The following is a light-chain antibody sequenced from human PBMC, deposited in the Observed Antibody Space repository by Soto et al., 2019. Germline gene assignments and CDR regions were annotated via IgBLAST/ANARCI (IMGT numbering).Light chain of an antibody. CDR1: QSVRDS. V-gene: IGKV1-39*01. Sequence: DIQMTQSPSSLSASVGGRVTISCRASQSVRDSVNWFQHKPGEAPKLLIYAASTLHWGVPSRFSGSGSGTYFTLTINSLQPEDFATYFCQQCFTSPYTFGQGT. CDR2: AAS. CDR3: QQCFTSPYT. J-gene: IGKJ2*01.